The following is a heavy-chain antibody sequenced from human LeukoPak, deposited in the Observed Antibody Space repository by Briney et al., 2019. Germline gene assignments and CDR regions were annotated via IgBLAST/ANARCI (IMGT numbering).Heavy chain of an antibody. J-gene: IGHJ4*02. CDR2: IRSKAYGGTT. CDR3: TAYYDSSGYLYYFDY. Sequence: GGSLRLSCTASGFTFGDYAMSWFRQAPGKGLEWVGFIRSKAYGGTTEYAASVKGRFTISRDDSKSIAYLQMNSLKTEDTAVYYCTAYYDSSGYLYYFDYWGQGTLVTVSS. CDR1: GFTFGDYA. V-gene: IGHV3-49*03. D-gene: IGHD3-22*01.